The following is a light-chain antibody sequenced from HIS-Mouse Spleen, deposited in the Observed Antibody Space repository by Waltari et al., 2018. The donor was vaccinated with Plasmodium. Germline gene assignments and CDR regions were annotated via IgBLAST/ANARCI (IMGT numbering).Light chain of an antibody. Sequence: QSVLTQPPSASGTPGQRVTISCSGSSSNIGSNTVNWYQQLPGTAPKLLIYSNTQRPSGVPDRFSGSKSGTSASLAISGLQSEDEADYYCAAWDDSVNGVVFGGGTKLTVL. CDR2: SNT. CDR1: SSNIGSNT. V-gene: IGLV1-44*01. CDR3: AAWDDSVNGVV. J-gene: IGLJ2*01.